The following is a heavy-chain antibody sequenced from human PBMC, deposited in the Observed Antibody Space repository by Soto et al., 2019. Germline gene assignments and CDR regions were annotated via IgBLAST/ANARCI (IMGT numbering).Heavy chain of an antibody. D-gene: IGHD3-16*01. CDR2: IKSKTDGGTT. V-gene: IGHV3-15*01. J-gene: IGHJ6*02. CDR3: TTSWVVAHYYYYGMDV. Sequence: PGGSLRLSCAASGFTFSNAWMSWVRQAPGKGLEWVGRIKSKTDGGTTDYAAPVKGRFTISRDDSKNTPYLQMNSLKTEDTAVYYCTTSWVVAHYYYYGMDVWGQGTTVTVSS. CDR1: GFTFSNAW.